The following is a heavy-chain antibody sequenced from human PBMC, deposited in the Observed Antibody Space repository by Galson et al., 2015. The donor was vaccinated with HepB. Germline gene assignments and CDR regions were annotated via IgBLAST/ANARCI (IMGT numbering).Heavy chain of an antibody. D-gene: IGHD2-21*02. CDR2: ISGSGGSS. Sequence: SLRLSCAASGFTSSSYAMSWVRQAPGKGLEWVSAISGSGGSSYYADSVKGRFTISRDNSKNTLYLQMNSLRAEDTAVYYCAKVHPDCGGDCRSYWYFDLWGRGTLVTVSS. V-gene: IGHV3-23*01. CDR1: GFTSSSYA. J-gene: IGHJ2*01. CDR3: AKVHPDCGGDCRSYWYFDL.